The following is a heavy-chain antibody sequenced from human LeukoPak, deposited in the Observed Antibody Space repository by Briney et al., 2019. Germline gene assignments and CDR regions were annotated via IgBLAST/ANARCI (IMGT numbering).Heavy chain of an antibody. CDR2: VNRDGGET. V-gene: IGHV3-7*03. CDR1: GFALSSHW. J-gene: IGHJ6*02. CDR3: ARNNGMDV. Sequence: GGSLRLSCAASGFALSSHWMTWVRQVPGRGPEWVANVNRDGGETYYLDSVKGRFTISKDNAKNSLYLQMNSLRAEDTALYHCARNNGMDVWGQGTTVIVSS.